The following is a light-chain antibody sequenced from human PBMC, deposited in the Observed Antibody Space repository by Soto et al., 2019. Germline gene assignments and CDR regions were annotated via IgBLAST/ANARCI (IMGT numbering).Light chain of an antibody. J-gene: IGKJ2*01. CDR3: QLYGTSPPRYT. V-gene: IGKV3-20*01. CDR2: GAS. CDR1: QSIPSNY. Sequence: DIVLTQSPGTLSLSPGERATLSCRASQSIPSNYLAWYQQKPGQAPRLLIHGASSRATGIPDRFSGSGSGTDFTLTISRLGPEYFAVYYCQLYGTSPPRYTFGLGTKLEIK.